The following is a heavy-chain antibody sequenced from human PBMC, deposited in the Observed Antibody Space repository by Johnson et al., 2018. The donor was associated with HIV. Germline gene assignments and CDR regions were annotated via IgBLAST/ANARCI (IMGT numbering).Heavy chain of an antibody. CDR2: ISYDGSNK. CDR1: GFTFSSYA. J-gene: IGHJ3*02. D-gene: IGHD6-19*01. V-gene: IGHV3-30*04. Sequence: VQLVESGGGVVQPGRSLRLSCAASGFTFSSYAMHWVRQAPGKGLEWVAVISYDGSNKYYADSVKGRFTISRDNSKNTLYLQMNRLRAEDTAVYYCSRGGDSGWYVDAFDIWGQGTMVTVSS. CDR3: SRGGDSGWYVDAFDI.